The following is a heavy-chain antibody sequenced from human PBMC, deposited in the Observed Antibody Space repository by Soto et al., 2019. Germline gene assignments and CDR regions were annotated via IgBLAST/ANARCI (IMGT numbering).Heavy chain of an antibody. Sequence: QVLVQESGPGLVKPSQTLTLSCTVSGGSVDSGNHYWNWIRQPPGKGLEWIGYIYYGESTYYTTSLKSRATISVDTSQSRFSRKLTSVTAADTAVYYCARDMGSAMTTRIFDHWGQGTLVTVSS. CDR1: GGSVDSGNHY. D-gene: IGHD4-17*01. J-gene: IGHJ4*02. CDR3: ARDMGSAMTTRIFDH. V-gene: IGHV4-30-4*01. CDR2: IYYGEST.